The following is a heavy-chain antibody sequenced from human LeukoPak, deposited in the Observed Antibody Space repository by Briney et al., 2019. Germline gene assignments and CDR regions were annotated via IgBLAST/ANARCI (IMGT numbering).Heavy chain of an antibody. CDR3: ARVTSVVVTAIAPHYYYYYMDV. CDR1: GGSISSYY. D-gene: IGHD2-21*02. CDR2: IYTSGGT. V-gene: IGHV4-4*07. J-gene: IGHJ6*03. Sequence: SETLSLTCTVSGGSISSYYWSWIRQPAGKGLEWIGRIYTSGGTNYNPSLKSRVTMSVDTSKNQFSLKLSSVTAADTAVYYCARVTSVVVTAIAPHYYYYYMDVWGKGTTVTVSS.